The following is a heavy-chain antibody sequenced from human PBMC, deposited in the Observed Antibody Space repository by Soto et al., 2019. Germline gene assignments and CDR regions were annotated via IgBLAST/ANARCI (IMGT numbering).Heavy chain of an antibody. CDR3: ARTTTLENYFDY. V-gene: IGHV4-59*01. J-gene: IGHJ4*02. CDR2: IYYTGSI. CDR1: GGSFSSYY. Sequence: LSLTCTVSGGSFSSYYWSWIRQPPGKGLEWIGYIYYTGSIIYNPSLKSRVTMSVDMSMKQFSLKLNSVTAADTAVYYCARTTTLENYFDYWGQGTLVTVSS. D-gene: IGHD2-15*01.